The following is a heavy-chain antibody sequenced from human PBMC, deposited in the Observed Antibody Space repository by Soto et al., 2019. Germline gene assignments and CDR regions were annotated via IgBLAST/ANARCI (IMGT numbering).Heavy chain of an antibody. CDR2: ISGSGSFT. CDR1: GFTFRTYA. Sequence: GGSLRLSCGASGFTFRTYAMHWVRQAPGKGLEWISAISGSGSFTHYADSVRGRFTISRDNSQNQLYLQMNNLRGDDTAMYYCAKIPTGSGSSKFDYWGQGIQVT. V-gene: IGHV3-23*01. D-gene: IGHD3-10*01. J-gene: IGHJ4*02. CDR3: AKIPTGSGSSKFDY.